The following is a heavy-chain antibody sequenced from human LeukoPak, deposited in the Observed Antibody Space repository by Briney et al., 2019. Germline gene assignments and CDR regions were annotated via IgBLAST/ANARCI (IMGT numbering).Heavy chain of an antibody. CDR1: GFSLSSHG. CDR3: ARDLSFSTTWLGY. J-gene: IGHJ4*02. Sequence: GRSLRLSCAPSGFSLSSHGMHWVRQAPGKGLEWLAFDSFDGKNKYYADSVKGRFVISSDSYNLYLQMNNLRPDDSAVYYCARDLSFSTTWLGYWGQGTLVTVSS. V-gene: IGHV3-30*03. D-gene: IGHD6-13*01. CDR2: DSFDGKNK.